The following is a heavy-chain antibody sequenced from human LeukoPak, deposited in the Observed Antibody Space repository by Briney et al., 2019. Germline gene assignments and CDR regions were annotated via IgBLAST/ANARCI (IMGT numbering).Heavy chain of an antibody. CDR1: GFTFSSNS. J-gene: IGHJ4*02. D-gene: IGHD3-10*01. CDR2: ISSSSSSI. Sequence: PGGSLRLSCTASGFTFSSNSMNWVRQAPGKGLEWVSYISSSSSSIFYPDSVKGRFTISRDNAKNSLHLQMNDLRAEDTAVYYCARGYYGSGLDYWGQGTLVTVSS. V-gene: IGHV3-48*04. CDR3: ARGYYGSGLDY.